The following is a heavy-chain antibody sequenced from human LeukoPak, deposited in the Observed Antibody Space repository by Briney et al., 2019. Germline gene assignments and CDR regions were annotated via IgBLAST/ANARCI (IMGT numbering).Heavy chain of an antibody. CDR2: ISAYNGNT. CDR3: ARDDTSIAAAGPYYYYYMDV. V-gene: IGHV1-18*01. D-gene: IGHD6-13*01. J-gene: IGHJ6*03. Sequence: GASVKVSCKASGYTFTSYGISWVRQAPGQGLEWMGWISAYNGNTNYAQKLQGRVTMTTDTSTSTAYMELRSLRSDDTAVYYCARDDTSIAAAGPYYYYYMDVWGKGTTVTVSS. CDR1: GYTFTSYG.